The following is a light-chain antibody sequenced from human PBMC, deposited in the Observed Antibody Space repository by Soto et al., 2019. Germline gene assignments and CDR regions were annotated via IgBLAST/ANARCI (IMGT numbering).Light chain of an antibody. CDR3: QQYGRSPMFT. J-gene: IGKJ2*01. V-gene: IGKV3-20*01. Sequence: EIVLTQSPGTLHLSPGERATLSCRASQSVSSNYLAWYQQKPGQAPRLLIYGASRGAAVIPDRFSGSGSGTDFTLTISRLEPEYFAVYFCQQYGRSPMFTFGQGTKLEVK. CDR2: GAS. CDR1: QSVSSNY.